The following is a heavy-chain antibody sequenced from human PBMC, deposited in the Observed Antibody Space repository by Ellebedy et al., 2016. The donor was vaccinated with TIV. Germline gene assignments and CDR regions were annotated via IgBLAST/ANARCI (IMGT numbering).Heavy chain of an antibody. CDR3: ARDENYGAEVIDY. CDR1: GFTFSSYS. Sequence: GESLKISCAVSGFTFSSYSMNWVRQAPGKGLEWVSYISSSGSPIHYADSVKGRFSISRDNVKNSLYLQMNSLRDEYTAVYYCARDENYGAEVIDYWGQGTLVTVAS. J-gene: IGHJ4*02. V-gene: IGHV3-48*02. CDR2: ISSSGSPI. D-gene: IGHD4-17*01.